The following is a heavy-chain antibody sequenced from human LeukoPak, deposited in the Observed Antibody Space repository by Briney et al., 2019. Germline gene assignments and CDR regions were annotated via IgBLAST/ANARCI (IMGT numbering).Heavy chain of an antibody. Sequence: GGSLRLSCAASGFSFSNYAMSWVRQAPGKGLEWVSGITNSGGTTFYADSVKGRFTISRDNSKNTLFLQMSSLRADDTAVYYCARVLGDTAMVTDWGQGTLVTVSS. CDR3: ARVLGDTAMVTD. CDR2: ITNSGGTT. D-gene: IGHD5-18*01. J-gene: IGHJ4*02. V-gene: IGHV3-23*05. CDR1: GFSFSNYA.